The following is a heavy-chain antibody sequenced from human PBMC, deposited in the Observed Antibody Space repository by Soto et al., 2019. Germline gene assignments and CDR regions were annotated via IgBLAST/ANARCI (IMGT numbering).Heavy chain of an antibody. D-gene: IGHD6-19*01. CDR2: IYYSGST. V-gene: IGHV4-30-4*01. J-gene: IGHJ6*02. Sequence: QVQLQESGPGLVKPSQTLSLTCTVSGGSISSGDYYWSWIRQPPGKGLEWIGYIYYSGSTYYNPSLKSRVTISVDTCKNQFALKLSSVTAADTAVYYCGGGWTLGHLGMDVWGQGTTVTVSS. CDR1: GGSISSGDYY. CDR3: GGGWTLGHLGMDV.